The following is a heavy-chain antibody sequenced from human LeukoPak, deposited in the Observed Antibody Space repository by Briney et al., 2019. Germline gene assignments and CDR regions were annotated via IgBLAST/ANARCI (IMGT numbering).Heavy chain of an antibody. V-gene: IGHV5-51*01. CDR2: IYPGVSST. Sequence: GQSPKTPCKGSGYSFTSYWIGWVRQMPGKGLEWMGVIYPGVSSTRYSPSFQGQVTISADKSISTAYLQWSSLKASDTAMYYCARHESGPLYYDFLSPGDYWGQG. CDR1: GYSFTSYW. D-gene: IGHD3-3*01. J-gene: IGHJ4*02. CDR3: ARHESGPLYYDFLSPGDY.